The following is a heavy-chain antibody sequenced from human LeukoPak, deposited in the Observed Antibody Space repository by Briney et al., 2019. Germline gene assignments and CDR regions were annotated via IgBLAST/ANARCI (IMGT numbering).Heavy chain of an antibody. CDR2: ISDYNGNT. V-gene: IGHV1-18*01. Sequence: GASVKVSCKASGYTFSIYGITWVRQAPGQGLEWMGWISDYNGNTKYAQKLQGRVTMTTDTSTSTAYMELRSLTSDDTAVYYCAREGYYGSSGFSQLSFYNYGMDVWGQGTTVTVSS. CDR3: AREGYYGSSGFSQLSFYNYGMDV. D-gene: IGHD3-22*01. J-gene: IGHJ6*02. CDR1: GYTFSIYG.